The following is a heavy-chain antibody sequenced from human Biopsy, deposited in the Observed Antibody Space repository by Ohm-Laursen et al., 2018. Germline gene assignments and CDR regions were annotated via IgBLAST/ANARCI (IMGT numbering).Heavy chain of an antibody. V-gene: IGHV4-59*07. CDR2: IYYTGHT. D-gene: IGHD7-27*01. Sequence: SHTLSLTCPVSGRSIKRYYWNWIRQSPGKGLEWIGFIYYTGHTNYNPSLKSRATISVDTSKNQFSLKVISVTAADTAVYYCARLTGDPSYWGQGILVTVSS. CDR3: ARLTGDPSY. J-gene: IGHJ4*02. CDR1: GRSIKRYY.